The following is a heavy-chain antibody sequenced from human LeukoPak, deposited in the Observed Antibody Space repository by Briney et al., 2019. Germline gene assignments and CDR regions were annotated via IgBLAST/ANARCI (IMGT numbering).Heavy chain of an antibody. J-gene: IGHJ6*02. CDR1: GGSINSGVYY. Sequence: PSQTLSLTCTVSGGSINSGVYYWSWIRQPAGKGLEWIGRIYTSGSTNYNPSLKSRVTMSVDTSKNQFSLKLSSVAAADTAVYYCARELGGRFCTNGVCLGYGMDVWGQGTTVTVSS. CDR3: ARELGGRFCTNGVCLGYGMDV. D-gene: IGHD2-8*01. CDR2: IYTSGST. V-gene: IGHV4-61*02.